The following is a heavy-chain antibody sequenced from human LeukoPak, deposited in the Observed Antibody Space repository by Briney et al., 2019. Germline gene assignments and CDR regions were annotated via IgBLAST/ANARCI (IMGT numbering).Heavy chain of an antibody. CDR1: GFTFSDYY. CDR3: AKDLDVDTAMVTGD. Sequence: GGSLRLSCAASGFTFSDYYMSWIRQAPGKGLEWVSYISSSGSTIYYADSVKGRFTISRDNSKNTLYLQMNSLRAEDTAVYYCAKDLDVDTAMVTGDWGQGTLVTVSS. J-gene: IGHJ4*02. V-gene: IGHV3-11*01. D-gene: IGHD5-18*01. CDR2: ISSSGSTI.